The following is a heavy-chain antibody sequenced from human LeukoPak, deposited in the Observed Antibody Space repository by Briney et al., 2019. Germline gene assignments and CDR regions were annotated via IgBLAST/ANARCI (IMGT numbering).Heavy chain of an antibody. D-gene: IGHD3-10*01. CDR3: ARGRVRGGRVGP. J-gene: IGHJ5*02. V-gene: IGHV3-30*04. CDR1: GFTFSSYA. CDR2: ISYDGSNK. Sequence: GGSLRLSCAASGFTFSSYAIHWVRQAPGKGLEWVAVISYDGSNKYYADSAKGRFTISRDNSKNTLYLQMNSLRAEDTAVYYCARGRVRGGRVGPWGQGSLVTVSS.